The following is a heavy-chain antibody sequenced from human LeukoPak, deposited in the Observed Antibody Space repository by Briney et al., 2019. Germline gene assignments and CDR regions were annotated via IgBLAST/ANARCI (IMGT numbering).Heavy chain of an antibody. J-gene: IGHJ5*02. CDR3: ARVVPGGGSGPKNGFDP. CDR1: GYTFTGYY. Sequence: ASVKVSCKASGYTFTGYYMHWVRQAPGQRLEWMGWINAGNGNTKYSQKFQGRVTITRDTSASTAYMELSSLRSEDTAVYYCARVVPGGGSGPKNGFDPGGQGTLVTVSS. CDR2: INAGNGNT. D-gene: IGHD3-10*01. V-gene: IGHV1-3*01.